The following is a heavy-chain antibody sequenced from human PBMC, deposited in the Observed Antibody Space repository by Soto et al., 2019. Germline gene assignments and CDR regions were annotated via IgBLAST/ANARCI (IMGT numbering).Heavy chain of an antibody. CDR3: AKESLPEHYGDTLFDY. V-gene: IGHV3-23*01. CDR1: GFSFNDYA. D-gene: IGHD4-17*01. CDR2: FSAGGRA. J-gene: IGHJ4*02. Sequence: EVQLLESGGALVRPGGSLRLSCAASGFSFNDYALSWVRQAPGKGLAWVSTFSAGGRAYYAASVQGRFTIARDSSQDTVHLQISDLRPEDTAVYYCAKESLPEHYGDTLFDYWGQGTLVTVSS.